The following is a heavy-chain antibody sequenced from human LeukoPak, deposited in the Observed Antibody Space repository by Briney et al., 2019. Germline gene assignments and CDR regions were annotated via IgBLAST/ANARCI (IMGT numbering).Heavy chain of an antibody. CDR2: IIPIFGTA. D-gene: IGHD5-18*01. J-gene: IGHJ4*02. CDR3: ATLSYSYGHHGSY. CDR1: GGTFSSYA. Sequence: ASVKVSFKASGGTFSSYAISWVRHGPGQGLEWMGGIIPIFGTANYAQKFRGRVTITADESTSTAYMELSSLRSEDTAVYYCATLSYSYGHHGSYWGQGTLVTVSS. V-gene: IGHV1-69*13.